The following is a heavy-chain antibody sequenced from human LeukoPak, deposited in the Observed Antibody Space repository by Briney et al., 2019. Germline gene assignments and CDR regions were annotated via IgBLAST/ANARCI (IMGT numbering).Heavy chain of an antibody. Sequence: GRSLRLSCAASGFTFSSYGMYWVRQVPGKGLEWVAVIWFDGGNKYFADSVKGPFTISRDNSKNTLYLQMNSLRAEDTAIYYCARGLGVATIPPRYYYAMDVWGQGTTVTVSS. CDR3: ARGLGVATIPPRYYYAMDV. CDR2: IWFDGGNK. V-gene: IGHV3-33*01. J-gene: IGHJ6*02. D-gene: IGHD5-24*01. CDR1: GFTFSSYG.